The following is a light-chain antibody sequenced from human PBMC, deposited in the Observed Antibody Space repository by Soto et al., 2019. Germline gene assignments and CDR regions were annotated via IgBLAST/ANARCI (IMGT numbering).Light chain of an antibody. CDR1: QSIRRW. CDR2: DAS. J-gene: IGKJ1*01. V-gene: IGKV1-5*01. Sequence: DIPMTQSPSTLSAFVGDRVTISCRASQSIRRWLAWYQQKPGKAPKLLIYDASSLESAVPSRFSGSRSGTEVTLTISSLQPDEFATYYCQQYNTYSPERTFGQGTKVDI. CDR3: QQYNTYSPERT.